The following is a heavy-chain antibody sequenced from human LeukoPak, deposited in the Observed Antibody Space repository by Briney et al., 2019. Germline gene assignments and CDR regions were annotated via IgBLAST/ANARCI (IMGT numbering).Heavy chain of an antibody. CDR2: IIPILGIA. CDR3: ARDTQDYYDSSGYPVL. V-gene: IGHV1-69*04. CDR1: GGTFISYT. Sequence: ASVKVSCKASGGTFISYTISWVRQAPGQGREWMGRIIPILGIANYAQKFQGRVTITADKCTSTAYMELSSLRSEDTAVYYCARDTQDYYDSSGYPVLWGQGTLVTVSS. J-gene: IGHJ4*02. D-gene: IGHD3-22*01.